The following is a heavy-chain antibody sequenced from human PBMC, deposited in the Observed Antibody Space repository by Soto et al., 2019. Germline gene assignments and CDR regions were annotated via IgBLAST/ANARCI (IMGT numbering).Heavy chain of an antibody. V-gene: IGHV5-51*01. J-gene: IGHJ6*02. Sequence: LQISCKGSGYSFISYWIGWVRQMPGKGLEWMGSIYPGDSDTRYSPSFQGQVTISADKSISTAYLQWSSLKASDTAMYYCARRGVLDYSGMDVWGQGTTVTVSS. CDR3: ARRGVLDYSGMDV. D-gene: IGHD5-12*01. CDR2: IYPGDSDT. CDR1: GYSFISYW.